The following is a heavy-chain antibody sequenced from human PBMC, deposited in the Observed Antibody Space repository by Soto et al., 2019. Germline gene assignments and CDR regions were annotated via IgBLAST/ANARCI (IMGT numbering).Heavy chain of an antibody. Sequence: ASVKVSCKASGYTFTSYGISWVRQAPGQGLEWMGWISAYNGNTNYAQKLQGRVTMTTDTSTSTAYMELRSLRSDDTAVYYCARTLQPNRVDTAMAYYYYGRDAWGQGTTVTVSS. D-gene: IGHD5-18*01. CDR1: GYTFTSYG. V-gene: IGHV1-18*01. J-gene: IGHJ6*02. CDR2: ISAYNGNT. CDR3: ARTLQPNRVDTAMAYYYYGRDA.